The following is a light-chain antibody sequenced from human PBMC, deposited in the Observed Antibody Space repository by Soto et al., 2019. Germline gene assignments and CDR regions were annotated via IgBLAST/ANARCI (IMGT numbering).Light chain of an antibody. J-gene: IGLJ2*01. CDR1: ISDVGGYNY. Sequence: QSALTQPASVSGSPGQSITISCTGTISDVGGYNYVSWFQQHPGKVPKLMIYEVTNRPSGVSNRFSGSKSGNTASLTISGLHAEDEADYYCSSYTSSSTLLFGGGTKVTVL. CDR2: EVT. CDR3: SSYTSSSTLL. V-gene: IGLV2-14*01.